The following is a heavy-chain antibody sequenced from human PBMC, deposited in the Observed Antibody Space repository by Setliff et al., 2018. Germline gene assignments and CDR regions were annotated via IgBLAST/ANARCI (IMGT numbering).Heavy chain of an antibody. V-gene: IGHV1-18*01. D-gene: IGHD2-8*01. CDR1: GYTFSHSG. CDR2: ISAYTGNT. Sequence: ASVKVSCKASGYTFSHSGITWVRQAPGQGLEWMGWISAYTGNTNDAQKLQGRVTMTTDASTNTAYMEVRGLSSDDTAVYYCLRLVRYCTTIACHRTLSEEVWGQGTLVTVSS. J-gene: IGHJ4*02. CDR3: LRLVRYCTTIACHRTLSEEV.